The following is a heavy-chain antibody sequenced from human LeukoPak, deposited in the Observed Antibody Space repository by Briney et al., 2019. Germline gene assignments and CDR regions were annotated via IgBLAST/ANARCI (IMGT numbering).Heavy chain of an antibody. Sequence: GASVKVSCKASGYSFTSYGISWVRQAPGQGPEWMGWISAFDGNTNFAQKFQGRVTMTTDTSTSTAYMELRSLRSEDTAVYYCAREAGYDFWSGLDYWGQGTLVTVSS. CDR1: GYSFTSYG. J-gene: IGHJ4*02. CDR3: AREAGYDFWSGLDY. CDR2: ISAFDGNT. D-gene: IGHD3-3*01. V-gene: IGHV1-18*01.